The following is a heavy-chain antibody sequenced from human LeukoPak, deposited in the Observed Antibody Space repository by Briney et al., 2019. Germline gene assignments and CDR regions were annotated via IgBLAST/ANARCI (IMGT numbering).Heavy chain of an antibody. CDR2: IYHSGST. CDR1: GYSISSGYY. J-gene: IGHJ5*02. CDR3: ARAYSSGWYEDWFDP. Sequence: PSETLSLTCTVSGYSISSGYYWGWIRQPPGKGLEWIGSIYHSGSTYYNPSLKSRVTISVDTSKNQFSLKLSSVTAADTAVYYCARAYSSGWYEDWFDPWGQGTLVTVSS. V-gene: IGHV4-38-2*02. D-gene: IGHD6-19*01.